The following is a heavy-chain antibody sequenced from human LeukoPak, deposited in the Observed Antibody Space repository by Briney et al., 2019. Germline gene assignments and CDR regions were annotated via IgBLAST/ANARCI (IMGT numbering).Heavy chain of an antibody. Sequence: GGSLRLSCAASGFTFSSYSMNWVRQAPGKGLEWVSSISSSSSYIYYADSVKGRFTISRDNAKNSLYLQMNSLRAEDTAVYYCARDWTTSSSWPLWFDPWGQGTLVTVSS. CDR3: ARDWTTSSSWPLWFDP. V-gene: IGHV3-21*01. CDR1: GFTFSSYS. CDR2: ISSSSSYI. D-gene: IGHD6-13*01. J-gene: IGHJ5*02.